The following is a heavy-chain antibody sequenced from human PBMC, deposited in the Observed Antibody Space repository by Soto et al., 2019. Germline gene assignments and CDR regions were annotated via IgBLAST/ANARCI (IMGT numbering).Heavy chain of an antibody. CDR1: GFTFSSYS. CDR2: ISSSRRSN. Sequence: EVQLVESGGGLVKPGGSLRLSCTASGFTFSSYSMNWVRQAPGKGLEWVSCISSSRRSNYYADSVKGRFTISGENAKNSLYLQMNSLRAEDTAVFYWARDRGSSGWYAGGWFDPWGQGTLVTVSS. J-gene: IGHJ5*02. CDR3: ARDRGSSGWYAGGWFDP. D-gene: IGHD6-19*01. V-gene: IGHV3-21*01.